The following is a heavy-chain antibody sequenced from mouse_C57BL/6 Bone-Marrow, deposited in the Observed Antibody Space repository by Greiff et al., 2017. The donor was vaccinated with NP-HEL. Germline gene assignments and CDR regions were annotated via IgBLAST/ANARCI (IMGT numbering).Heavy chain of an antibody. V-gene: IGHV5-6*01. D-gene: IGHD1-1*01. CDR2: ISRGGSYT. CDR3: ARVPHYYGSSHWYFDV. Sequence: EVMLVESGGDLVKPGGSLKLSCAASGFTFSSYGMSWVRQTPDKRLEWVATISRGGSYTYYPASVPGRFTISRDNAKNTLYLQRSSLKSEDTAMYYCARVPHYYGSSHWYFDVWCTGTTVTVSS. J-gene: IGHJ1*03. CDR1: GFTFSSYG.